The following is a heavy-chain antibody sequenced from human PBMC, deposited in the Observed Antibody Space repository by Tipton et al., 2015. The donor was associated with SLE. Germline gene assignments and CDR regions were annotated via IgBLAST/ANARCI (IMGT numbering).Heavy chain of an antibody. CDR3: AKDNRQDGSGSYYVN. D-gene: IGHD3-10*01. V-gene: IGHV4-59*01. Sequence: TLSLTCTVSGGSISGYYWTWIRQPPGKGLEWIGYIYDTESTNYNPSLKSRVTISADPSKNQFSLKLTSVTAADTAVYYCAKDNRQDGSGSYYVNWGQGTLVTVSS. CDR2: IYDTEST. J-gene: IGHJ4*02. CDR1: GGSISGYY.